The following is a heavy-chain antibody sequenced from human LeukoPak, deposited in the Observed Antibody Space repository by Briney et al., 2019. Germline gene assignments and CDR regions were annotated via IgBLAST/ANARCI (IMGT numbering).Heavy chain of an antibody. CDR2: ITTSGGGT. J-gene: IGHJ4*02. CDR3: ARSGWGTFSDY. Sequence: PGGSLRLSCAASGFTFSSYAMSWVRQAPGKGLEWLSSITTSGGGTYYADSVKGRFTISRDNSNNTLYLQVNSLRAEDSAIYYCARSGWGTFSDYWGQGTLVTVSS. D-gene: IGHD6-19*01. CDR1: GFTFSSYA. V-gene: IGHV3-23*01.